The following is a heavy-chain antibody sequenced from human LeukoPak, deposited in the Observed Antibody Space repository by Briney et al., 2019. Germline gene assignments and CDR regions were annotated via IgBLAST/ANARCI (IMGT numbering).Heavy chain of an antibody. Sequence: PSETLSLTCTVSGGSISSSSYYWGWIRQPPGKGLEWIGSIYYSGSTYYNPSLKSRVTISVDTSKNQFSLKLSSVTAADTAVYYCARGVGYSDYWGQGTLVTVS. D-gene: IGHD5-18*01. CDR2: IYYSGST. J-gene: IGHJ4*02. CDR1: GGSISSSSYY. CDR3: ARGVGYSDY. V-gene: IGHV4-39*07.